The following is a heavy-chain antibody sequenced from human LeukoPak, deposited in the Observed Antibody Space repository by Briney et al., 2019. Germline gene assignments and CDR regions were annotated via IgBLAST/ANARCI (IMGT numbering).Heavy chain of an antibody. CDR3: ARRLDHGGNSGPFDY. D-gene: IGHD4-23*01. CDR1: GFTFDDYG. V-gene: IGHV3-20*04. Sequence: PGGSLRLSCAASGFTFDDYGMSWVRQAPGKGLGWVSGINWNGGSIGYADSVKGRFTISRDNAKNSLYLRMNSLRAEDTALYYCARRLDHGGNSGPFDYWGQGTLVTVSS. J-gene: IGHJ4*02. CDR2: INWNGGSI.